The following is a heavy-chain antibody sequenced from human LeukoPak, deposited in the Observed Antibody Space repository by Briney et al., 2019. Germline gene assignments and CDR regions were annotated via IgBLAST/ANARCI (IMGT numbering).Heavy chain of an antibody. CDR1: GFTFSKYG. D-gene: IGHD3-10*01. Sequence: PGGSLRLSFAASGFTFSKYGIHWVRQAPGKGLEWAAVILFDGSSKYYPHSVKGRLSISRDNSKNTVYLQMNRLRAEETAVYYCAKDRGFSFASGSSALDYWGQGTQVTVSS. CDR3: AKDRGFSFASGSSALDY. V-gene: IGHV3-30*18. J-gene: IGHJ4*02. CDR2: ILFDGSSK.